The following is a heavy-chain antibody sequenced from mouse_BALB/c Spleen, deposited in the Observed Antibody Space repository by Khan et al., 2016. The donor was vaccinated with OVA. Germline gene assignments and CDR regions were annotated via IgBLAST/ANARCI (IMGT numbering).Heavy chain of an antibody. V-gene: IGHV1-20*02. Sequence: EVQLQESGPELVKPGASVKISCKASGYSFTGYFMNWVMQSHGKSLEWIGRINPHIGETLYNQKFKGKATLTVDESSSTAHMELRSLASEDSAVYYCARKNGSDVDYWGQGTTLTVSS. CDR2: INPHIGET. D-gene: IGHD1-1*01. CDR3: ARKNGSDVDY. J-gene: IGHJ2*01. CDR1: GYSFTGYF.